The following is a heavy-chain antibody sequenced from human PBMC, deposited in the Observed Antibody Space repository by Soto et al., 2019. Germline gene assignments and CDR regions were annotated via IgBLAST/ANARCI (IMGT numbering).Heavy chain of an antibody. J-gene: IGHJ4*02. Sequence: VQLLESGGGSVQPGGSLRLSCAASGFTFSSYAMHWVRRPPGKGLEWVSSISGSGGTAYYADSVKGRFSISRDSLVNTIYLQMTGLRAEDAAVYYCAKGRGQNWSFDYWGQGTLVTVSP. V-gene: IGHV3-23*01. CDR3: AKGRGQNWSFDY. CDR2: ISGSGGTA. CDR1: GFTFSSYA. D-gene: IGHD1-1*01.